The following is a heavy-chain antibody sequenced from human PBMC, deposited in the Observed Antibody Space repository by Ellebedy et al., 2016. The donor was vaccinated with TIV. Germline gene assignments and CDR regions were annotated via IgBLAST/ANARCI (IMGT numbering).Heavy chain of an antibody. V-gene: IGHV3-21*01. J-gene: IGHJ4*02. CDR1: GFTFSSYS. CDR3: ARGDYYDSRNLDY. D-gene: IGHD3-22*01. Sequence: GESLKISCAASGFTFSSYSMNWVRQAPGKGLEWVSSISSSSRYTYYADSVKGRFTISRDNAKNSLYLQMNSLRAEDTAVYYCARGDYYDSRNLDYWGQGTLVTVSS. CDR2: ISSSSRYT.